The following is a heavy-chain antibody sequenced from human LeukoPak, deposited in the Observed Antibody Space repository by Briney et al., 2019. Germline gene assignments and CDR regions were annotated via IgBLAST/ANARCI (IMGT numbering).Heavy chain of an antibody. CDR2: INPSGDNT. V-gene: IGHV1-46*01. CDR3: ARGLGATYNWFDP. Sequence: ASVKVSCKASGYTFTNNFMHWVRQAPGQGLEWMGIINPSGDNTWYAQKFQGRVTITADKSTSTAYMELSSLRSEDTAVYYCARGLGATYNWFDPWGQGTLVTVSS. J-gene: IGHJ5*02. D-gene: IGHD1-26*01. CDR1: GYTFTNNF.